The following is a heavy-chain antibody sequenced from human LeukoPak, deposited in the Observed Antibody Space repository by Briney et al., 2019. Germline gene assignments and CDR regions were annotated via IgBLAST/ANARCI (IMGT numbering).Heavy chain of an antibody. J-gene: IGHJ4*02. V-gene: IGHV3-23*01. CDR2: ISGSGGST. CDR3: AKDPDFWSGSDY. D-gene: IGHD3-3*01. CDR1: GFTFSSYA. Sequence: PGGSLRLSCAASGFTFSSYAMSWVRQAPGKGLEWVSAISGSGGSTYYADSVKGRFTISRDNSKNTLYLRVNSLRAEDTAVYYCAKDPDFWSGSDYWGQGTLVTVSS.